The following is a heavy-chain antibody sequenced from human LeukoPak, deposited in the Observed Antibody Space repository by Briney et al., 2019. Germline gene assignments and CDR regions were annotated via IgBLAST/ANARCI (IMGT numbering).Heavy chain of an antibody. Sequence: PGGSLRLSCAASGFTFSSYAMNWVRQAPGKGLEWVSYITNNGTTIYYADSVKGRFTISRDNAENSLYLQMNSLRAEDTAIYYCARDQWLAYYYHGMDVWGQGTTATVSS. CDR2: ITNNGTTI. J-gene: IGHJ6*02. V-gene: IGHV3-48*03. CDR3: ARDQWLAYYYHGMDV. D-gene: IGHD6-19*01. CDR1: GFTFSSYA.